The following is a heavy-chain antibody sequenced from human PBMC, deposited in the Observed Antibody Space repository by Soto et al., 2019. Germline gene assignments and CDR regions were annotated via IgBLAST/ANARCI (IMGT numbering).Heavy chain of an antibody. CDR3: TKASGSYLSFPWFDP. J-gene: IGHJ5*02. CDR2: ITGSGDGA. D-gene: IGHD1-26*01. CDR1: GFTFSSYA. V-gene: IGHV3-23*01. Sequence: EAQLLESGGDLVQPGGSLRLSCAASGFTFSSYAMNWVRQTPGQGLEWVSSITGSGDGAFYADSVKGRFSISRDNSKNMLYLQMNSLRVEDTAVYYCTKASGSYLSFPWFDPWGQGTLVTVSS.